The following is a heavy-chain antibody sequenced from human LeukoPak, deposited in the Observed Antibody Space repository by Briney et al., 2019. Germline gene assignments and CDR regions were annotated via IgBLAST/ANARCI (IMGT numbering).Heavy chain of an antibody. CDR2: INHSGST. CDR3: ARYSSGWDNWFDP. Sequence: SETLSLTCAVYGGSFSGYYWSWIRQPPGKGLEWIGEINHSGSTNYNPSLKSRVTISVDTSKNQFSLKLSSVTAADTAVYYCARYSSGWDNWFDPWGQGTLVTVSS. J-gene: IGHJ5*02. CDR1: GGSFSGYY. D-gene: IGHD6-19*01. V-gene: IGHV4-34*01.